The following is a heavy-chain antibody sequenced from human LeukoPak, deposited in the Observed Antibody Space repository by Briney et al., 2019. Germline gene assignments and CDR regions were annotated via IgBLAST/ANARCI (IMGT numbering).Heavy chain of an antibody. CDR1: GFTVSSNY. J-gene: IGHJ3*02. V-gene: IGHV3-53*01. CDR2: IYSGGST. D-gene: IGHD2-2*02. CDR3: ARGGVGSSTSCYTCRAFDI. Sequence: GESLRLSWAASGFTVSSNYMSWVRQAPGKGLEWVSIIYSGGSTYYADSVKGRFTISRDNSKNTLYLQMNSLRAEDTAMYYCARGGVGSSTSCYTCRAFDIWGQGTMVTVPS.